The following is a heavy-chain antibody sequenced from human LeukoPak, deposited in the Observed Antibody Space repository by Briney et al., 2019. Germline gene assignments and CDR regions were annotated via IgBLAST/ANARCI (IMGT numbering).Heavy chain of an antibody. CDR1: GFTFSSYW. D-gene: IGHD6-13*01. Sequence: GGSLRLSCAASGFTFSSYWMHWVRQAPGKGLVWVSRINSDGSSTSYADSVKGRFTISRDNAKNTLYLQMDSLRAEDTAVYYCARVLFSSSWYFDYWGQGTLVTVSS. CDR3: ARVLFSSSWYFDY. V-gene: IGHV3-74*01. J-gene: IGHJ4*02. CDR2: INSDGSST.